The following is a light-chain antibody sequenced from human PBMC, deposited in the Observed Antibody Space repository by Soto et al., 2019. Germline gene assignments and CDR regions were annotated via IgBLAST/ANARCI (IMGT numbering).Light chain of an antibody. Sequence: DIVMTPSPLSLPVTPGEPASISCRSSQSLLHSNGYNYLDWYLQKPGQSPQLLIYLGSNRASGVPDRFSVSGAGTDFTLKISRVEAVDVGVYDVMRALQTPLTVGGGTKVEIK. V-gene: IGKV2-28*01. CDR3: MRALQTPLT. CDR1: QSLLHSNGYNY. J-gene: IGKJ4*01. CDR2: LGS.